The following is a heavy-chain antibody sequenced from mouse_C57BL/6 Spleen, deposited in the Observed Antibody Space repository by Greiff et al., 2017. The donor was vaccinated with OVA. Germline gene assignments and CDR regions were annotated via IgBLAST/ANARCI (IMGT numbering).Heavy chain of an antibody. Sequence: VQLQQSGAELVRPGASVTLSCKASGYTFTDYEMHWVKQTPVHGLEWIGAIDPETGGTAYNQKFKGKAILTADKSSSTAYMELRSLTSEDSAVYYCARMDYGNYFAYWGQGTLVTVSA. CDR3: ARMDYGNYFAY. J-gene: IGHJ3*01. CDR1: GYTFTDYE. V-gene: IGHV1-15*01. CDR2: IDPETGGT. D-gene: IGHD2-1*01.